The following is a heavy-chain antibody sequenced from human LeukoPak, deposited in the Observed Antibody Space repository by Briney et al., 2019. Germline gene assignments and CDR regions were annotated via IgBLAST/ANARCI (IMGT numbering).Heavy chain of an antibody. CDR2: IYHSGST. J-gene: IGHJ4*02. CDR3: AAITGTTVNFDY. CDR1: GYSISSGYY. V-gene: IGHV4-38-2*01. Sequence: SETLSLTCAVSGYSISSGYYWGWIRQPPGKGLEWIGSIYHSGSTYYNPSLKSRVTISVDTSKNQFSLKLSSVTAADTAVYYCAAITGTTVNFDYWGQGTLVTVSS. D-gene: IGHD1-20*01.